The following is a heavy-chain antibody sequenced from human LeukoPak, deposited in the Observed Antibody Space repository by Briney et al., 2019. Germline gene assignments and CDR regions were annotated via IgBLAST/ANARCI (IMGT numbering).Heavy chain of an antibody. V-gene: IGHV4-4*02. J-gene: IGHJ4*02. CDR1: GFTFSSYEM. D-gene: IGHD3-22*01. CDR2: IYHSGST. CDR3: ARVGYDSSGYRDTTFDY. Sequence: GSLRLSCAASGFTFSSYEMNWVRQPPGKGLEWIGEIYHSGSTNYNPSLKSRVTISVDKSKNQFSLKLSSVTAADTAVYYCARVGYDSSGYRDTTFDYWGQGTLVTVSS.